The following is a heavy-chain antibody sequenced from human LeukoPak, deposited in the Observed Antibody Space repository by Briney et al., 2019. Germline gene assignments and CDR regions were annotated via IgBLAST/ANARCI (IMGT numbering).Heavy chain of an antibody. CDR2: ISSSSSTI. CDR3: AKVHVQFIAVAGYFDY. CDR1: GFTFSSYS. D-gene: IGHD6-19*01. J-gene: IGHJ4*02. Sequence: GGSLRLSCAASGFTFSSYSMNWVRQAPGKGLEWVSYISSSSSTIYYADSVKGRFTISRDSAKNSLYLQMNSLRAEDTAVYYCAKVHVQFIAVAGYFDYWGQGTLVTVSS. V-gene: IGHV3-48*04.